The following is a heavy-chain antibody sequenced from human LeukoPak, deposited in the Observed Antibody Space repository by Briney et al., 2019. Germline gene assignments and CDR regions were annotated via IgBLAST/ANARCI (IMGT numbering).Heavy chain of an antibody. CDR1: GFTFSSYG. CDR2: IRYDGSNK. V-gene: IGHV3-30*02. D-gene: IGHD3-16*02. CDR3: AKFIQGRRDYFDY. Sequence: GGSLRLSCAASGFTFSSYGMHWVRQAPGKGLEWVAFIRYDGSNKYYADSVKGRFTISRDNSKNTLYLQMNSLRAEDTAVYYSAKFIQGRRDYFDYWGQGTMVTASS. J-gene: IGHJ4*02.